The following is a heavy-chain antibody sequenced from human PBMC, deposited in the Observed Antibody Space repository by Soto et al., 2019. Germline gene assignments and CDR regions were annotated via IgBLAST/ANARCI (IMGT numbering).Heavy chain of an antibody. D-gene: IGHD1-26*01. CDR1: GGSISSGGYS. J-gene: IGHJ4*02. CDR2: IYHSGST. CDR3: AREVGATVFDY. Sequence: SETLSLTCAVSGGSISSGGYSWSWIRQPPGKGLEWIGYIYHSGSTYYTPSLKSRVTISVDRSKNQFSLKLRSVTAVVTAVYYCAREVGATVFDYWGQGTLVPVS. V-gene: IGHV4-30-2*01.